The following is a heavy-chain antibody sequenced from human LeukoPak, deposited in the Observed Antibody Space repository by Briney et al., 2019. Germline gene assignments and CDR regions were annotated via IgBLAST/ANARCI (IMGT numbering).Heavy chain of an antibody. CDR3: ARLHRGSVRFGEFPIPNSYFDY. D-gene: IGHD3-10*01. Sequence: SETLSLTCTVSGGSISSYYWSWIRQPPGKGLEWIGYIYTSGSTNYNPSLKSRVTISVDTSKNQFSLKLSSVTAADTAVYYCARLHRGSVRFGEFPIPNSYFDYWGQGTLVTVSS. CDR1: GGSISSYY. CDR2: IYTSGST. V-gene: IGHV4-4*09. J-gene: IGHJ4*02.